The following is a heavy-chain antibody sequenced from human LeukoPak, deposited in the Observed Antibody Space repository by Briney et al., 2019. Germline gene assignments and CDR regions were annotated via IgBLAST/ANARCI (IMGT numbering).Heavy chain of an antibody. CDR3: ARVALTGLYYFDY. J-gene: IGHJ4*02. Sequence: GESLKISCKSSGYSFTTYWIGWVRQMPGKGLEWMGIISPDDSDTRYSPSFQGQVTISADKSINTPYLQWNSLKASDTAMYYCARVALTGLYYFDYWGQGTLVTVSS. CDR2: ISPDDSDT. D-gene: IGHD2-21*01. CDR1: GYSFTTYW. V-gene: IGHV5-51*01.